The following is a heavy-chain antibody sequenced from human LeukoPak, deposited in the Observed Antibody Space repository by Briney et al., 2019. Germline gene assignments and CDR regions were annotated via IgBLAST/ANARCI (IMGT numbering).Heavy chain of an antibody. Sequence: ASVKVSCKASGYTFTGYYMHWVRQAPGQGLEWMGWINPNSGGTNYAQKFQGRVTMTRDTSISTAYMELSRLRSDDTAVYYCAREKYYYGSGSYHFRLSPFDYWGQGTLVTVSS. CDR2: INPNSGGT. CDR3: AREKYYYGSGSYHFRLSPFDY. V-gene: IGHV1-2*02. J-gene: IGHJ4*02. CDR1: GYTFTGYY. D-gene: IGHD3-10*01.